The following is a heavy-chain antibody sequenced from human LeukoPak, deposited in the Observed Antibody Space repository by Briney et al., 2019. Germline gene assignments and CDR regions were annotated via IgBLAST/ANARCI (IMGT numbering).Heavy chain of an antibody. D-gene: IGHD4-17*01. Sequence: GRSLRLSCAASGFTFSSYGMHWVRQAPGKRLEWVAVISYDGSNKYYADSVKGRFTISRDNSKNTLYLQMNSLRAEDTAVYYCAKEATVTEGREKYYYGMDVWGKGTTVTVSS. CDR2: ISYDGSNK. CDR3: AKEATVTEGREKYYYGMDV. V-gene: IGHV3-30*18. J-gene: IGHJ6*04. CDR1: GFTFSSYG.